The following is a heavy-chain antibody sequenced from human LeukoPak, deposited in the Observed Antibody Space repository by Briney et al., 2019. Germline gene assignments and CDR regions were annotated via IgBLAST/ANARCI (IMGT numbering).Heavy chain of an antibody. D-gene: IGHD3-3*01. CDR3: VRDVGFWSGYSAYYYYYMDV. CDR1: GFTVSYNY. J-gene: IGHJ6*03. CDR2: IYNEGST. Sequence: PGGSLRLSCAASGFTVSYNYMSWVRQAPGKGLEWVSVIYNEGSTFYADSVKGRFTISRDNSKNTLYLQMNSLRAEDTAVYYCVRDVGFWSGYSAYYYYYMDVWGKGTTVTVSS. V-gene: IGHV3-53*01.